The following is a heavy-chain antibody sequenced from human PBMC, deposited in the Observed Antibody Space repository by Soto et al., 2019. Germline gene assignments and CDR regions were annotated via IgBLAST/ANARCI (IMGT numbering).Heavy chain of an antibody. V-gene: IGHV1-58*02. CDR2: IVVGSGNT. D-gene: IGHD5-18*01. CDR1: GFTFTSSA. CDR3: AAVVDTAMVYAFDI. J-gene: IGHJ3*02. Sequence: SVKVSCKASGFTFTSSAMQWVRQARGQRLEWIGWIVVGSGNTNYAQKFQERVTITRDMSTSTAYMELSSLRSEDTAVYYCAAVVDTAMVYAFDIWGQGTMVTVSS.